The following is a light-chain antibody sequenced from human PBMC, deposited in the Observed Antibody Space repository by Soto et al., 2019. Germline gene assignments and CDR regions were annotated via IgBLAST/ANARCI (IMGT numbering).Light chain of an antibody. V-gene: IGLV1-44*01. J-gene: IGLJ1*01. CDR3: ATWDDSLNGYV. Sequence: QSVLTQPPSASGTPGQRVTISCSGSSSNIGSNVVNWFQQLPGTAPKLRIYSNNQRPSGVPDRFSGSKSGTSASLAISGLQSEDEADYYCATWDDSLNGYVFGTGKKVTVL. CDR1: SSNIGSNV. CDR2: SNN.